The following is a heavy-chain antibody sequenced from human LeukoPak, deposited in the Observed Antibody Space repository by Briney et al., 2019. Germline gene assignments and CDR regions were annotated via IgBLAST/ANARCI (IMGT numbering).Heavy chain of an antibody. V-gene: IGHV3-7*01. Sequence: PGGSLRLSCAASGFTFSSYWMSWVRQAPGKGLEWVANIKQDGSEKYYVDSVKGRFTISRDNAKNSLYLQMNSLRAEDTAVYYCARDIVVVPAVYYMDVWGKGTTVTVSS. CDR1: GFTFSSYW. CDR3: ARDIVVVPAVYYMDV. D-gene: IGHD2-2*01. CDR2: IKQDGSEK. J-gene: IGHJ6*03.